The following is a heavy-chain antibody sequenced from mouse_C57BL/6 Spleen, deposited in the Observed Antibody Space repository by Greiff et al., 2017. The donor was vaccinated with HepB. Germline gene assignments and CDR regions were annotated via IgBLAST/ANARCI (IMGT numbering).Heavy chain of an antibody. CDR1: GYSITSGYY. CDR2: ISYDGSN. Sequence: ESGPGLVKPSQSLSLTCSVTGYSITSGYYWNWIRQFPGNKLEWMGYISYDGSNNYNPSLNNRISITRDTSKNQFFLKLNSVTTEDTATYYCARDRYYGSGAYWGQGTLVTVSA. V-gene: IGHV3-6*01. CDR3: ARDRYYGSGAY. J-gene: IGHJ3*01. D-gene: IGHD1-1*01.